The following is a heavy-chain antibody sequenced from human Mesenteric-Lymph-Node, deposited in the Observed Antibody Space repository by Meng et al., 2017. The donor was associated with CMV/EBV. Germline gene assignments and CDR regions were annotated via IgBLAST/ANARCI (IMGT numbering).Heavy chain of an antibody. V-gene: IGHV3-7*01. CDR1: GRDFISYT. CDR2: IKQDGSEK. Sequence: GESLKISCAASGRDFISYTMNWVRQAPGKGLEWVANIKQDGSEKYYVDSVKGRFTISRDNAKNSLYLQMNSLRAEDTAVYYCARDRDCSSSSCYTGQDYWGQGTLVTVSS. CDR3: ARDRDCSSSSCYTGQDY. D-gene: IGHD2-2*02. J-gene: IGHJ4*02.